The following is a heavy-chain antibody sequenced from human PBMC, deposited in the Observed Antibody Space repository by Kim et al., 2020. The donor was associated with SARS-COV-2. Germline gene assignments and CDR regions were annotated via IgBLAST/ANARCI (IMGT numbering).Heavy chain of an antibody. CDR2: IYYSGYI. V-gene: IGHV4-39*02. Sequence: SETLSLTCTVSGGSIDRSSYYWGRVRQPPGKGLEWLGSIYYSGYIYYNPALKSRVTISVDTSKDQFSLKLSSVTAADTAVYYCARDRRPYYYYMDVWGKGATVTVSS. J-gene: IGHJ6*03. CDR3: ARDRRPYYYYMDV. CDR1: GGSIDRSSYY.